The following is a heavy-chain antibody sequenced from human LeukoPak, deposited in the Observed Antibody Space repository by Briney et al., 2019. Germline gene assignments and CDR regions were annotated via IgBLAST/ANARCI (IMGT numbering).Heavy chain of an antibody. CDR3: ARGRVSSSTWYSTYCYFFYMDF. Sequence: PSETLSLTCTVSGYSISSGYYWTWIRQPPGKGLEWIGYVDHTGSTKFNPSLNGRVSISRDTSNNFFSLRLRSVTAADTAVYFCARGRVSSSTWYSTYCYFFYMDFWGKGTTVTVSS. V-gene: IGHV4-61*03. J-gene: IGHJ6*03. CDR1: GYSISSGYY. CDR2: VDHTGST. D-gene: IGHD4-11*01.